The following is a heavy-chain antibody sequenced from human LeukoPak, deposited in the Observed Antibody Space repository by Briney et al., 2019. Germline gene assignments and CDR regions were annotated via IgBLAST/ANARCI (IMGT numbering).Heavy chain of an antibody. D-gene: IGHD3-10*01. CDR2: IYSNANT. CDR3: AKDFSGGWGVRHAFDI. CDR1: GFIVSSTY. Sequence: GGSLRLSCAASGFIVSSTYMNWIRQAPGKGLEWVSIIYSNANTYYADSVKGRFTISRDNSKNTLYVQMNSLRAEDTAVYYCAKDFSGGWGVRHAFDIWGQGTVVTVSS. V-gene: IGHV3-53*01. J-gene: IGHJ3*02.